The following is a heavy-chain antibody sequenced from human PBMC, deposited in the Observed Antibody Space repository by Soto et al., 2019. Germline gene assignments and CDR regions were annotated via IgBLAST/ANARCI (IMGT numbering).Heavy chain of an antibody. V-gene: IGHV1-46*01. CDR2: INPSGGST. CDR1: GYTFTSYY. D-gene: IGHD3-3*01. J-gene: IGHJ6*01. Sequence: QVQLVQSGAEVKKPGASVKVSCKASGYTFTSYYMHWVRQAPGQGLEWMGIINPSGGSTSYAQKLQGRVTMTRDTSTSTVYTELSSLRSEDTAVYYCARGGPITIFGVVALLFYYGMDVW. CDR3: ARGGPITIFGVVALLFYYGMDV.